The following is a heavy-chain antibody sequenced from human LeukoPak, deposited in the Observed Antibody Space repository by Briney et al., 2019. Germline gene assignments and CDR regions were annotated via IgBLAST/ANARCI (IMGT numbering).Heavy chain of an antibody. J-gene: IGHJ4*02. CDR1: GFSLSATGLG. Sequence: SGPTLVKPTQTLTLTCTFSGFSLSATGLGVGWIRQPPGKALEWLVVIYSDDDKRYRPSLKSRLTITAGTSENRVVLTMTNLDPVDTGTYYCARSTRNTWYFDYWGQGTLITVSS. D-gene: IGHD4-11*01. CDR2: IYSDDDK. CDR3: ARSTRNTWYFDY. V-gene: IGHV2-5*02.